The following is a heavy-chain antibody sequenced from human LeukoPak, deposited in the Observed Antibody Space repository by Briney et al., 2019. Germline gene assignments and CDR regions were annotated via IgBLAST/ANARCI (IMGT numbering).Heavy chain of an antibody. CDR2: IGTAGDT. D-gene: IGHD3-10*01. CDR3: ARGPLPSGRDGNDAFDI. J-gene: IGHJ3*02. V-gene: IGHV3-13*01. CDR1: GFTFSSYD. Sequence: GGSLRLSCAASGFTFSSYDMHWVRQATGKGLEWVSAIGTAGDTYYPGSVKGRLTISRENAKNSLYLQMNSLRAGDTAVYYCARGPLPSGRDGNDAFDIWGQGTMVTVSS.